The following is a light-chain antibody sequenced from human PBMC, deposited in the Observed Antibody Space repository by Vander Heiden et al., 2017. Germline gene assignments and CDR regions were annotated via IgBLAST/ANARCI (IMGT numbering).Light chain of an antibody. CDR1: QSVSSN. J-gene: IGKJ1*01. CDR3: QLYNYWPRWT. Sequence: EIVMTQSPATLSVSPGERATLSCRASQSVSSNLAWYQQKPGQAPRLLIYGASTRATGIPARFSGSGSGTEFTLTISSLQSEDFAVYYCQLYNYWPRWTFGQGTKVEIK. V-gene: IGKV3D-15*01. CDR2: GAS.